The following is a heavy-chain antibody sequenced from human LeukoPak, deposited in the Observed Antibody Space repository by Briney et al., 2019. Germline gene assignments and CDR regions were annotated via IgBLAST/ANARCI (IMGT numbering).Heavy chain of an antibody. Sequence: GGSLRLSCAASGFIFNSYAMSWVRQAPGKGLEWVSTISGSGDSTYYADSVKGRFIISRDNSKNTLYLQMNSLRAEDTAVYSCAIVRGSGSYYSYYFDYWGQGTLVTVSS. D-gene: IGHD1-26*01. CDR2: ISGSGDST. J-gene: IGHJ4*02. V-gene: IGHV3-23*01. CDR1: GFIFNSYA. CDR3: AIVRGSGSYYSYYFDY.